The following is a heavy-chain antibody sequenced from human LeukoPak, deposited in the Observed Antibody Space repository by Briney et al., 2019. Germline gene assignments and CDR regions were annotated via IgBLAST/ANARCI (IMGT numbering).Heavy chain of an antibody. CDR2: ISDTGNT. CDR3: AKAPVTTCRGAFCYPFDY. CDR1: GFTLSSYA. V-gene: IGHV3-23*01. Sequence: PPGGSLRLSCAASGFTLSSYAMSWVRQAPGKGLEWVSAISDTGNTYHADSVKGRFTISRDSSKNTLFLQMNRLRPEDAAAYYCAKAPVTTCRGAFCYPFDYWGLGTLVTVSS. D-gene: IGHD2-15*01. J-gene: IGHJ4*02.